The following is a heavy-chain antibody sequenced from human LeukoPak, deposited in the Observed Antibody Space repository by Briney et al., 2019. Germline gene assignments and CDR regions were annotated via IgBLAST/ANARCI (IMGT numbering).Heavy chain of an antibody. CDR3: ARGSGESGGYYYVY. D-gene: IGHD3-22*01. Sequence: EASVTVSCKASGGSFSRYAISWVRQAPGQGLEWMGGIIPIFGTANYAQKFQGRVTITADEFTRTVYMELRTLRSEDTAIYYCARGSGESGGYYYVYWGRGTPVTVSS. CDR2: IIPIFGTA. V-gene: IGHV1-69*13. CDR1: GGSFSRYA. J-gene: IGHJ4*02.